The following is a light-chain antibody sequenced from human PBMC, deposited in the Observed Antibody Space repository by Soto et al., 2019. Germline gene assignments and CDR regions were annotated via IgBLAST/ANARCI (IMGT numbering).Light chain of an antibody. Sequence: IVMTQSPDTLSVSPGEGATLSCRASQRISTNLAWYQQRPGQAPRLLIHDASTRATGIPARFSGSGSGTEFTLTISSLQSEDSAVYYCQQSHNRPSFGPGTKVEIK. CDR2: DAS. CDR1: QRISTN. V-gene: IGKV3D-15*01. CDR3: QQSHNRPS. J-gene: IGKJ3*01.